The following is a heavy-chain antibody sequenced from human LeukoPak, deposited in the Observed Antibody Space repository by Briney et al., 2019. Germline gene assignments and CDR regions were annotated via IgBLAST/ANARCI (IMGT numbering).Heavy chain of an antibody. V-gene: IGHV3-53*01. CDR1: GIIGSSIY. J-gene: IGHJ4*02. CDR3: ASGIPFEY. Sequence: RGSLSLSCTVSGIIGSSIYMSWVRQAPGKGLEWVSVVYNTGSTFYTDSVKGRFTVSRDNSKDTLYLQISGLRAEDTAVYYCASGIPFEYWGQGTLVTVPS. CDR2: VYNTGST. D-gene: IGHD5-18*01.